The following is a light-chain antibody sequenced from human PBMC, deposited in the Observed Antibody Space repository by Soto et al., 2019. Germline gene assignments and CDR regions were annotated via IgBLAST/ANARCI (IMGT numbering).Light chain of an antibody. CDR3: SSYAGSNNLGV. CDR2: EVS. J-gene: IGLJ2*01. Sequence: QSALTQPPSASGSPGQSVTISCTGTSSDVGGYKYVSWYQHHPGKAPKLMIYEVSKRPSGVPDRFSGSKSGNTASLTVSGLQAEAEADYYCSSYAGSNNLGVFGGGTKLTVL. CDR1: SSDVGGYKY. V-gene: IGLV2-8*01.